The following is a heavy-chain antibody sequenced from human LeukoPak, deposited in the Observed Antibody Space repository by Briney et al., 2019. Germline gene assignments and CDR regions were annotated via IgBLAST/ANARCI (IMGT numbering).Heavy chain of an antibody. D-gene: IGHD3-9*01. CDR1: GGTFSSYA. J-gene: IGHJ4*02. V-gene: IGHV1-69*13. CDR3: ARGPLRYFGWLLCPLDY. CDR2: IIPIFGTA. Sequence: SVKVSCKASGGTFSSYAISWVRQAPGQGLEWMGGIIPIFGTANYAQKFQGRVTITADESTSTAYMELSSLRSEDTAVYYCARGPLRYFGWLLCPLDYWGQGTLVTVSS.